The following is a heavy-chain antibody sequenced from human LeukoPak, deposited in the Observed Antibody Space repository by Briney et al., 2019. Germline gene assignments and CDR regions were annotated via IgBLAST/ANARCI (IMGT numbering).Heavy chain of an antibody. CDR2: FDPEDGET. CDR3: ASVGGKYDYVWGSYRPFDY. Sequence: GASVKVSRKVSGYTLTELSMHWVRQAPGKGLEWMGGFDPEDGETIYAQKFQGRVTMTEDTSTDTAYMELSSLRSEDTAVYYCASVGGKYDYVWGSYRPFDYWGQGTLVTVSS. V-gene: IGHV1-24*01. J-gene: IGHJ4*02. CDR1: GYTLTELS. D-gene: IGHD3-16*02.